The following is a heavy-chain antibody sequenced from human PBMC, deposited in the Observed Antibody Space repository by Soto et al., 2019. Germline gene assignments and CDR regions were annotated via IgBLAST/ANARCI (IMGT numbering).Heavy chain of an antibody. CDR3: AAFDPGPMGFDP. J-gene: IGHJ5*02. CDR1: GFTFSSSA. Sequence: SVKVSCKASGFTFSSSAVQWVRQARGQRLEWIGKIVVGSGNTNYAQKFQERVTITRDMSTSTAYMELSSLRSVDTAFYYCAAFDPGPMGFDPWGQGTLVTVSS. CDR2: IVVGSGNT. V-gene: IGHV1-58*01.